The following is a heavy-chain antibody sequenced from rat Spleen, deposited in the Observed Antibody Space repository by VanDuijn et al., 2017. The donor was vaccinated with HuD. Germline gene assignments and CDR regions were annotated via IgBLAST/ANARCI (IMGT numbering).Heavy chain of an antibody. J-gene: IGHJ2*01. V-gene: IGHV2-43*01. CDR2: IWTGGST. CDR3: ARGTMAT. CDR1: GFSLTRYH. D-gene: IGHD1-3*01. Sequence: QVQLKESGPGLVQPSQTLSLTCTVSGFSLTRYHVRWVRQPPGKGMEWLGVIWTGGSTTYNSPLNSRLSISRDTSKSQVFVKMNSVQTEDTAMYFCARGTMATWGQGVMVTVSS.